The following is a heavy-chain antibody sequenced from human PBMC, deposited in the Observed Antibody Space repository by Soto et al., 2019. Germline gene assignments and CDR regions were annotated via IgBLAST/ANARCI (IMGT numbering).Heavy chain of an antibody. V-gene: IGHV1-69*08. CDR2: IIPILVIA. J-gene: IGHJ3*02. CDR1: GGTFSSYT. Sequence: QVQLVQSGAEVKKPGSSGKVSCKASGGTFSSYTISWVRQAPGQGLEWMGRIIPILVIANYAQKFQGRVTITADKSTRAAYMELSGVRSGDTAVYYCAREGGVGYCSCCSCQRADAFDIWGQGTMVTVSS. CDR3: AREGGVGYCSCCSCQRADAFDI. D-gene: IGHD2-15*01.